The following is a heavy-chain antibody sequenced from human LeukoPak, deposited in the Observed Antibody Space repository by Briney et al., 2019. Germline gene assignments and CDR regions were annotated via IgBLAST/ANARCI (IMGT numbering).Heavy chain of an antibody. Sequence: ASVKVSCKASGYTFTSSYINWARQAPGQRLEWMGWISAYNGRTNYAQKFQGRVTMTTDSSTSTAYMDLTSLRSDDTAVYYCARGGTYYPCIDYWGQGTLATVSS. V-gene: IGHV1-18*01. J-gene: IGHJ4*02. D-gene: IGHD1-26*01. CDR1: GYTFTSSY. CDR3: ARGGTYYPCIDY. CDR2: ISAYNGRT.